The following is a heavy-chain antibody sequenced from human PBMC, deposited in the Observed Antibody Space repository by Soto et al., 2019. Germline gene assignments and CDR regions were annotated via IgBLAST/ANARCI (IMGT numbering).Heavy chain of an antibody. CDR1: GYSVTRGW. D-gene: IGHD3-3*01. CDR3: ARQMYYDFWSGQKSAAFDT. J-gene: IGHJ3*02. Sequence: GESLEISCEGSGYSVTRGWSRCVRQMPGKGLEWMGIIYPGDSDTRYSPSFQGQVTISADKSISTAYLQWSSLKASDTAMYYCARQMYYDFWSGQKSAAFDTWGLGTMVTVSS. V-gene: IGHV5-51*01. CDR2: IYPGDSDT.